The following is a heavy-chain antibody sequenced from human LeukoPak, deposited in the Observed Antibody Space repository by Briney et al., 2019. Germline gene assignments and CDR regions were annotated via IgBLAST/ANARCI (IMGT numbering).Heavy chain of an antibody. CDR1: GYPFTSYA. CDR2: INTNTGNP. CDR3: ARGSVTYYDFWSGYYFAY. J-gene: IGHJ4*02. V-gene: IGHV7-4-1*02. D-gene: IGHD3-3*01. Sequence: GASVKVSCKASGYPFTSYAMNWVRQAPAQGLEWMGCINTNTGNPTYAQGFTERFVFSLDTSVSTAYLQISSLKAEDTAVYYCARGSVTYYDFWSGYYFAYWGQGTLVTVSS.